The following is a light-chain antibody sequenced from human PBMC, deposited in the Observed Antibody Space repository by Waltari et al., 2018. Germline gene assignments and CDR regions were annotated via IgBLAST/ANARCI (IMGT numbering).Light chain of an antibody. CDR1: KSGDKY. V-gene: IGLV3-1*01. Sequence: SYELTPPPSVSVSPGPTASITCSGDKSGDKYVSWYQQKPGQSPVLVIYHDSKRPSGIPERLSGSNSGNTATLTISGTQAMDEADYFCQAWDSSTKVVFGGGTKLTVL. J-gene: IGLJ2*01. CDR3: QAWDSSTKVV. CDR2: HDS.